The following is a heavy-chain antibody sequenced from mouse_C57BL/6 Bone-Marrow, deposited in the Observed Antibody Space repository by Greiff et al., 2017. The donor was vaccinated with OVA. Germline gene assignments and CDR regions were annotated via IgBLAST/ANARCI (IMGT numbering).Heavy chain of an antibody. CDR1: GYTFTSYG. D-gene: IGHD3-3*01. J-gene: IGHJ2*01. V-gene: IGHV1-81*01. CDR3: ARGGLAY. CDR2: IYPRSGNT. Sequence: VQGVESGAELARPGASVKLSCKASGYTFTSYGISWVKQRTGQGLEWIGEIYPRSGNTYYNEKFKGKATLTADKSSSTAYMELRSLTSEDSAVYFCARGGLAYWGQGTTLTVSS.